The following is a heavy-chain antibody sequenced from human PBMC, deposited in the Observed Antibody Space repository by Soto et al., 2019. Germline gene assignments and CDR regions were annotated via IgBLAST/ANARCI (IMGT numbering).Heavy chain of an antibody. CDR1: GFTFSNYG. CDR2: ISSDGSNK. V-gene: IGHV3-30*03. Sequence: QVQLVESGGGVVQPGRSLRVSCAASGFTFSNYGMHWVRQAPGKGLEWVALISSDGSNKYYADSVKGRFSLSRDNSKNTLYLQVNSLRPEDSAVYYCARDRGWNCDYWGQGTLVTVSS. CDR3: ARDRGWNCDY. J-gene: IGHJ4*02. D-gene: IGHD1-7*01.